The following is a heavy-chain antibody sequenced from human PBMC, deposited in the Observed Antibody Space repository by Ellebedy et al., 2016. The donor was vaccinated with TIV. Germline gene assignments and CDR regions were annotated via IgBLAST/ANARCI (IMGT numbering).Heavy chain of an antibody. V-gene: IGHV4-59*01. Sequence: SETLSLTCSVSGVSMSRGYWSWIRQSPGKGLEWIGFIHHSGSTNYNPSLKSRVTMSVDTSKNQFSLNLTSVTAADTALYYCARTFTERLEGLTTHWVLDYWGQGTLVTASS. CDR2: IHHSGST. CDR1: GVSMSRGY. J-gene: IGHJ4*02. CDR3: ARTFTERLEGLTTHWVLDY. D-gene: IGHD1-14*01.